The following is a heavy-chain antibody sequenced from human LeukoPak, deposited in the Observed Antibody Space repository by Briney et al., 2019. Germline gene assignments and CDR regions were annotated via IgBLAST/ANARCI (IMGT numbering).Heavy chain of an antibody. CDR1: GFTFSSYW. CDR2: IKQDGSEK. CDR3: VRDRFYSKDFDY. V-gene: IGHV3-7*01. J-gene: IGHJ4*02. Sequence: PGGSLRLSCAASGFTFSSYWMSWVRQAPGKGLEWVANIKQDGSEKYYVDSVKGRFTISRDNAKNSLYLQMNSLRDEDTAVYHCVRDRFYSKDFDYWGQGTLVTVSS. D-gene: IGHD4-11*01.